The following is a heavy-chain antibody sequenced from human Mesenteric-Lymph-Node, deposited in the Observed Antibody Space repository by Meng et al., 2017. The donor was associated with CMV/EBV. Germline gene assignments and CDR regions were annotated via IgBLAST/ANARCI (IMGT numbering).Heavy chain of an antibody. J-gene: IGHJ4*02. CDR1: GFTFNTYG. D-gene: IGHD1-1*01. CDR2: IRYDGSNK. CDR3: AKDQLELPFDY. Sequence: GESLKISCAASGFTFNTYGMHWVRQAPGKGLEWVAFIRYDGSNKYYADSVKGRFTISRDNSKNTLYLQMNSLRAEDTAVYYCAKDQLELPFDYWGQGTLVTVSS. V-gene: IGHV3-30*02.